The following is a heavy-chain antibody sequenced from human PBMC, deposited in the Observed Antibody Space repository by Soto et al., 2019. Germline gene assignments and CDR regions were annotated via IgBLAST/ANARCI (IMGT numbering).Heavy chain of an antibody. CDR2: IHHNGDT. J-gene: IGHJ4*02. D-gene: IGHD2-8*01. CDR1: GDSMSTNKW. Sequence: XGTLGLTGAVFGDSMSTNKWWSWVHQTPGKGLEWIGEIHHNGDTTYTPSLKSRVTMSLDKSKYHFSLSLTSVTAADTAVYYCARTRQSCTTSRCHDVYFDFWGRGTLVTVSS. V-gene: IGHV4-4*02. CDR3: ARTRQSCTTSRCHDVYFDF.